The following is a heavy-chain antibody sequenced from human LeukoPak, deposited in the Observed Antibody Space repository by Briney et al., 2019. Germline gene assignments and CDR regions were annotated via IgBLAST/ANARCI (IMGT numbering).Heavy chain of an antibody. Sequence: KASETLSLTCTVSGGSISSYYWSWIRQPPGKGLEWLGYIYYSGSTNNNPSLKSRVTISVDTSKNQFSLKLSSVTAADTAVYYCARAPPYNWNYLKYYYYMDVWGKGTTVTVSS. J-gene: IGHJ6*03. V-gene: IGHV4-59*01. CDR1: GGSISSYY. CDR3: ARAPPYNWNYLKYYYYMDV. CDR2: IYYSGST. D-gene: IGHD1-7*01.